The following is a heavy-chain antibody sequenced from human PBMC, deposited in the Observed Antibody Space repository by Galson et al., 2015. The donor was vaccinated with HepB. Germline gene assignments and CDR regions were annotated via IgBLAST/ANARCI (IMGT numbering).Heavy chain of an antibody. CDR3: AARGDFCSSTSCYAGY. CDR2: ISGSGGST. CDR1: GFTFSSYA. V-gene: IGHV3-23*01. D-gene: IGHD2-2*01. J-gene: IGHJ4*02. Sequence: SLRLSCAASGFTFSSYAMSRVRQAPGKGLGWVSTISGSGGSTYYAESVQGRFHISRDNSKNTLYLQMNSLRAEDTAVYYCAARGDFCSSTSCYAGYWGQGTLVTVSS.